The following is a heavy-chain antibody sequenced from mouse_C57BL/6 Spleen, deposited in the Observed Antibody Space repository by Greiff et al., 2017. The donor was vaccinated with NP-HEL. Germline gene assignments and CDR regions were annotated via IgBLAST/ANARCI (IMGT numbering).Heavy chain of an antibody. D-gene: IGHD2-3*01. CDR2: INPNNGGT. CDR1: GYTFTDYN. J-gene: IGHJ3*01. Sequence: VHVKQSGPELVKPGASVKIPCKASGYTFTDYNMDWVKQSHGKSLEWIGDINPNNGGTIYNQKFKGKATLTVDKSSSTAYMELRSLTSEDTAVYYCARWDDGYYVGFAYRGQGTLVTVSA. CDR3: ARWDDGYYVGFAY. V-gene: IGHV1-18*01.